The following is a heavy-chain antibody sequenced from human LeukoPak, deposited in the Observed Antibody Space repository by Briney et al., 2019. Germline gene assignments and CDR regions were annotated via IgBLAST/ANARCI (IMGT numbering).Heavy chain of an antibody. CDR1: GFTFSSYS. Sequence: TGGSLRLSCAASGFTFSSYSMNWVRQAPGKGLEWVSVIYSGGSTYYADSVKGRFTISRHNSKNTLYLQMNSLRAEDTAVYYCARAGAGDYWYYGMDVWGQGTTVTVSS. J-gene: IGHJ6*02. CDR2: IYSGGST. V-gene: IGHV3-53*04. CDR3: ARAGAGDYWYYGMDV.